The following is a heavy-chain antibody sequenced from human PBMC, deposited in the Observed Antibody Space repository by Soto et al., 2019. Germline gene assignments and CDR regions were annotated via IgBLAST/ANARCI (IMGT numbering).Heavy chain of an antibody. CDR3: ARPRTQYSGYDVFDY. CDR1: GFTFSSYA. D-gene: IGHD5-12*01. V-gene: IGHV3-23*01. CDR2: ISGSGGST. Sequence: PGGSLRLSCAASGFTFSSYAMSWVRQAPGKGLEWVPAISGSGGSTYYADSVKGRFTISRDNSKNTLYLQMNSLRAEDTAVYYCARPRTQYSGYDVFDYWGQGTLVTVSS. J-gene: IGHJ4*02.